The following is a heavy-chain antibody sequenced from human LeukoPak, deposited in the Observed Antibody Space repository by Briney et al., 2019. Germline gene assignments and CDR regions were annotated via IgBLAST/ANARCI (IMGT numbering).Heavy chain of an antibody. V-gene: IGHV4-59*01. J-gene: IGHJ4*02. CDR2: IYYSGST. CDR1: GGSISSYY. Sequence: SETLSLTCTVSGGSISSYYWSWIRQPPRKGLEWIGYIYYSGSTNYNPSLKSRVTISVDTSKNQFSLKLSSVTAADTAVYYCARAPAFAYCGGDCYLDYWGQGTLVTVSS. D-gene: IGHD2-21*01. CDR3: ARAPAFAYCGGDCYLDY.